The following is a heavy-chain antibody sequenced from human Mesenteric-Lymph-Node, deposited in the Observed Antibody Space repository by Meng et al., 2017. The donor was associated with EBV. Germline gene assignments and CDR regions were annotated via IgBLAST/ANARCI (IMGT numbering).Heavy chain of an antibody. V-gene: IGHV4-4*02. Sequence: GQLQGSGPGLVKPSGTLSLTCAVSVDSISNSNWWSWVRQPPGKGLEWIGEIYYTGSTNYNPSLKSRVSMSVDKSKNEFSLEVNSVTAADTAVYYRASGGVRDPSPPYWGQGALVTVSS. CDR1: VDSISNSNW. J-gene: IGHJ1*01. D-gene: IGHD3-16*01. CDR3: ASGGVRDPSPPY. CDR2: IYYTGST.